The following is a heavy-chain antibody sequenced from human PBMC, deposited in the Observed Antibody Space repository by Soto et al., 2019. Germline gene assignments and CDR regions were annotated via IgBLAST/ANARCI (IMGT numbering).Heavy chain of an antibody. V-gene: IGHV3-11*06. CDR3: ATDDSSVSEYFDY. CDR1: GFSFSDHY. Sequence: QVQLVESGGGLVKPGGSLRLSCAASGFSFSDHYMSWIRQAPGKGLEWVSYISSSTFYTNYADSVKGRFTISRDNAKNSLYLQMNSLRAEDTAVYYCATDDSSVSEYFDYWGQGILVTVSS. CDR2: ISSSTFYT. J-gene: IGHJ4*02. D-gene: IGHD3-22*01.